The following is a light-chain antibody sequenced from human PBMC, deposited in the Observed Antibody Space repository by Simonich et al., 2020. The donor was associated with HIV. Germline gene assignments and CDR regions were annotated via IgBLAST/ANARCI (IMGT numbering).Light chain of an antibody. CDR2: EGS. J-gene: IGLJ2*01. CDR1: RSDVGSYNL. Sequence: QSALTQPASVSGSPGQSITISCTGTRSDVGSYNLVSWYQQHPGKAPKLMIYEGSKRPSGVSNRFSGSKSGNMASLTISGLQAEDEADYYCCSYAGSSTVVFGGGTKLTVL. CDR3: CSYAGSSTVV. V-gene: IGLV2-23*01.